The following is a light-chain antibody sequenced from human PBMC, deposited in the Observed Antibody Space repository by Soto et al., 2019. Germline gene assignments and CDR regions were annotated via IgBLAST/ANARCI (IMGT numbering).Light chain of an antibody. Sequence: IQMTQSPSTLSASIGDRVTITCRASQGIGVRLAWFQQKPGKAPQYLIQSASTLQSGVPSRFICSGSGTEFIHTINSLQPEDVAIYYCLQVTSVSRTFGQGTKVEIK. V-gene: IGKV1-12*01. CDR2: SAS. J-gene: IGKJ1*01. CDR1: QGIGVR. CDR3: LQVTSVSRT.